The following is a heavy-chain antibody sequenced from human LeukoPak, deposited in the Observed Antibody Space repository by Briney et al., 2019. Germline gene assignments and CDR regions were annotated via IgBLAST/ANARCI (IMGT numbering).Heavy chain of an antibody. J-gene: IGHJ4*02. Sequence: SETLSLTCSVSGAPISSYYWTWIRQPPGKGLEWIGYVFSLGSTNYNPSLTGRAIISLDSSKNQFSLNLISVTAADTAVYYCARVGKGVTRLGHYFDYWGQGTPVTISS. CDR2: VFSLGST. V-gene: IGHV4-59*01. CDR1: GAPISSYY. D-gene: IGHD3-10*01. CDR3: ARVGKGVTRLGHYFDY.